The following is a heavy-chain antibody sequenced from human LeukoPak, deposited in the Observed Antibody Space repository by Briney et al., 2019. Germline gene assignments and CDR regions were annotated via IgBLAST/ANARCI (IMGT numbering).Heavy chain of an antibody. CDR1: GGSISGFY. J-gene: IGHJ3*02. CDR2: IYYSGST. CDR3: ARDISGGSHVFDI. Sequence: SETLSLTCTVSGGSISGFYWNWIRQPPGKGLDWIASIYYSGSTNYSPSLESRVTISVDTSKNQFSLQLNSVTAADTAVYYCARDISGGSHVFDIWGQGTMVTVSS. V-gene: IGHV4-59*12. D-gene: IGHD3-3*02.